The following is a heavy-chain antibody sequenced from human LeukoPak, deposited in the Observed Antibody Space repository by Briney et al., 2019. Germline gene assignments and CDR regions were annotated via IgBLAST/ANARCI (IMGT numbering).Heavy chain of an antibody. D-gene: IGHD3-10*01. Sequence: PGASLRLSCAASGFTFSSYGMSWVRQAPGKGLEWVSAISGSGGSTYYADSVKGRFTISRDNSKNTLYLQMNSLRAEDTAVYYCARDRAYGSGTAAFDIWGQGTMVTVSS. V-gene: IGHV3-23*01. CDR3: ARDRAYGSGTAAFDI. J-gene: IGHJ3*02. CDR2: ISGSGGST. CDR1: GFTFSSYG.